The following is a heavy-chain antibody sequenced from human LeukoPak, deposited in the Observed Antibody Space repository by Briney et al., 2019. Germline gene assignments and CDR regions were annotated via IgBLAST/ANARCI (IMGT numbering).Heavy chain of an antibody. CDR1: GFTFSNHN. J-gene: IGHJ4*02. CDR3: AKVTYGSGTYGAFDY. V-gene: IGHV3-48*01. CDR2: ISGRGEAI. D-gene: IGHD3-10*01. Sequence: GGSLRLSCAASGFTFSNHNMDWVRQAPGKGLEWISYISGRGEAIFYADSVQGRFTISRDNAKNSIYLQMNSLRAEDTAVYYCAKVTYGSGTYGAFDYWGQGTLVTVSS.